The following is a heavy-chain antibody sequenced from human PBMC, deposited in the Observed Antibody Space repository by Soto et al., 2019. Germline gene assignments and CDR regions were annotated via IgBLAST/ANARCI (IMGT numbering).Heavy chain of an antibody. D-gene: IGHD1-26*01. CDR3: ARIDVHSGSYTDY. J-gene: IGHJ4*02. CDR2: IFSIDEK. Sequence: QVTLKESGPVLVKPTETLTLTCSFSGFSLTNARMGVSWIRQPPGKALEWLAHIFSIDEKSYSTSLKSRLAISRDTSKSQVVLTMTNMDPVDTATYYCARIDVHSGSYTDYWGQGTLVTVSS. V-gene: IGHV2-26*01. CDR1: GFSLTNARMG.